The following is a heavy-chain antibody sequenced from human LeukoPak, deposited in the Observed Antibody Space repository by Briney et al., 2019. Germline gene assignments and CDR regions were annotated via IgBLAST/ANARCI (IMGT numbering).Heavy chain of an antibody. CDR1: GYTFTSNY. V-gene: IGHV1-46*01. CDR3: ARASGSSAVPFDY. Sequence: ASVTVSCKASGYTFTSNYMHWVRQAPGQGLEWMGVIAPSSGTTSYAQKFQGRVTITRDTSTSTLYMELSSLTSEDTAVYYCARASGSSAVPFDYWGQGTLVTVSS. J-gene: IGHJ4*02. D-gene: IGHD3-10*01. CDR2: IAPSSGTT.